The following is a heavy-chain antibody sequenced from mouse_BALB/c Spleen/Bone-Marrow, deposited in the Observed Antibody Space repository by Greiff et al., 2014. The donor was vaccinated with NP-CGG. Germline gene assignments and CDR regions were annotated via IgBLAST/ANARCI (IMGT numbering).Heavy chain of an antibody. CDR3: ARTPWFAY. CDR1: GYAFSSYW. Sequence: LVESGAELVRPGSSVKISCKASGYAFSSYWVNWVRQRPGQGLEWIGQIYPGDGDTNYNGKFKGKATLTADRSSSTAYMQLSSLTSEDSAVYFCARTPWFAYWGQGTLVTVSA. V-gene: IGHV1-80*01. CDR2: IYPGDGDT. J-gene: IGHJ3*01.